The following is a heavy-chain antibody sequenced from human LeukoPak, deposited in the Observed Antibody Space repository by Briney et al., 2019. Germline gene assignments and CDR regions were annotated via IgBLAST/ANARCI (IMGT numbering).Heavy chain of an antibody. J-gene: IGHJ4*02. CDR3: AKREARSFEF. CDR2: FSGSSGNI. Sequence: GSLRLSCVASGFTFSSSVMSWVRQAPGKGLEWVSTFSGSSGNIYYADSVKGRFTISRDNYKNTLYLQMNSLRADDTAVYYCAKREARSFEFWGQGTLVTVSS. D-gene: IGHD5-24*01. V-gene: IGHV3-23*01. CDR1: GFTFSSSV.